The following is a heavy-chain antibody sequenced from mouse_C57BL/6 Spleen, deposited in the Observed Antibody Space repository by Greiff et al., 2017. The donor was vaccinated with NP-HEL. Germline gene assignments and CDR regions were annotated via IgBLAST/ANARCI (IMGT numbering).Heavy chain of an antibody. CDR2: IYPGDGDT. CDR3: ARWPLLREFAY. Sequence: VQLQQSGPELVKPGASVKISCKASGYAFSSSWMNWVKQRPGKGLEWIGRIYPGDGDTNYNGKFKGKATLTADKSSSTAYMQLSSLTSEDSAVYFCARWPLLREFAYWGQGTLVTVSA. CDR1: GYAFSSSW. J-gene: IGHJ3*01. V-gene: IGHV1-82*01. D-gene: IGHD1-1*01.